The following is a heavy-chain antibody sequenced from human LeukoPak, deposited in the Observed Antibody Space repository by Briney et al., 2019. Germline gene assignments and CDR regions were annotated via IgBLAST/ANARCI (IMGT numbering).Heavy chain of an antibody. Sequence: ASVKVSCKASGYTFTSCGISWVRQAPGQGLEWMGWISAYNGNTNYAQKLQGRVTMTTDTSTSTAYMELRSLRSDDTAVYYCARDRSGYNWFDPWGQGTLVTVSS. CDR3: ARDRSGYNWFDP. CDR2: ISAYNGNT. D-gene: IGHD3-3*01. V-gene: IGHV1-18*01. CDR1: GYTFTSCG. J-gene: IGHJ5*02.